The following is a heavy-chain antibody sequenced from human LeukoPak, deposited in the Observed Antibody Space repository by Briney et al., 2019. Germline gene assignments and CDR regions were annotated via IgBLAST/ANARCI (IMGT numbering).Heavy chain of an antibody. CDR3: TTDPSTLFDY. Sequence: GGSLRLSCAASGFTFSNAWMSGVRQAPGKGLEWVGRIKSKTDSETTDYDAPVKGRFTISRDDSKNTLYLQMNSLKTEDTAVYYCTTDPSTLFDYWGQGTLVTVSS. CDR1: GFTFSNAW. J-gene: IGHJ4*02. CDR2: IKSKTDSETT. V-gene: IGHV3-15*01.